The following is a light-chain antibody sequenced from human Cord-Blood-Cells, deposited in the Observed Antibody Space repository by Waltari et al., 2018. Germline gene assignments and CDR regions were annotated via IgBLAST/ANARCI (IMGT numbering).Light chain of an antibody. Sequence: QSALTQPASVSGSPGQSITISCTGTSSDVGRYNLVSWYQQHPGKAPKLMIYEGNKRPPGVSNRFSGSKSGNTASLTISGLPAEDEADYYCCSYAGSSTYVFGTGTKVTVL. CDR3: CSYAGSSTYV. CDR1: SSDVGRYNL. CDR2: EGN. V-gene: IGLV2-23*01. J-gene: IGLJ1*01.